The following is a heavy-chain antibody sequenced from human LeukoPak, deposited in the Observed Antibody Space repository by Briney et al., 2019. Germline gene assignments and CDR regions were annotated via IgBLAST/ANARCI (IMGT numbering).Heavy chain of an antibody. CDR3: ATVQTGTGEFYSDY. V-gene: IGHV1-24*01. CDR1: GYTLTELS. CDR2: FDPEDGET. Sequence: ASVKVSCKVSGYTLTELSMHWVRQAPGKGLEWMGGFDPEDGETIHAQKFQGRVTITGDTSTDTAYMELSSLRSEDTAVYYCATVQTGTGEFYSDYWGQGTLVTVSS. D-gene: IGHD3-9*01. J-gene: IGHJ4*02.